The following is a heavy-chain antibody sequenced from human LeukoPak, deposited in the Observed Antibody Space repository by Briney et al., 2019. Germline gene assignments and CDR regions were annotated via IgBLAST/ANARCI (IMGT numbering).Heavy chain of an antibody. CDR1: GGTFSSYA. CDR3: ATFLIVGAFNC. CDR2: IISIFGTA. V-gene: IGHV1-69*06. J-gene: IGHJ4*02. D-gene: IGHD1-26*01. Sequence: SVKVSCKASGGTFSSYAISWVRQAPGQGLEWMGGIISIFGTANYAQKFQGRVTITADKSTSTAYMELSSLRSEDTAVYYCATFLIVGAFNCWGQGTLVTVSS.